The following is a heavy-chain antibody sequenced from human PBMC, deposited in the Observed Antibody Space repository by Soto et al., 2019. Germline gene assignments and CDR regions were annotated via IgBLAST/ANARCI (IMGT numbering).Heavy chain of an antibody. Sequence: QITLKESGPTLVKPTQTLTLTCTFSGFSLSTSGVGVGWIRQPPGKALEWLALIYWDDDKRYSPSLKSRLTITKDTSKNQVVLTMTNMDPVDTVTYYCAHRRSSSPYYYYYGMDVWGQGTTVTVSS. CDR3: AHRRSSSPYYYYYGMDV. CDR1: GFSLSTSGVG. J-gene: IGHJ6*02. D-gene: IGHD6-13*01. CDR2: IYWDDDK. V-gene: IGHV2-5*02.